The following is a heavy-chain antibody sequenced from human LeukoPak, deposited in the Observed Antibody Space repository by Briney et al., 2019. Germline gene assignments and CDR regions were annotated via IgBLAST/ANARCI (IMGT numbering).Heavy chain of an antibody. Sequence: ASVKVSCKASGYTFTGYYMHWVRQAPGQGLEWMGWINPNSGGTNYAQKFQGRVTMTRDTSISTAYMELSRLRSDGTAVYYCARDPPRVTMIVVAPDYWGQGTLVTVSS. J-gene: IGHJ4*02. CDR1: GYTFTGYY. CDR2: INPNSGGT. D-gene: IGHD3-22*01. V-gene: IGHV1-2*02. CDR3: ARDPPRVTMIVVAPDY.